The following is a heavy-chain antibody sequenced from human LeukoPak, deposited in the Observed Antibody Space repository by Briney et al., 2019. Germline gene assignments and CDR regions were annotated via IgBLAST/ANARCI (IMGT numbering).Heavy chain of an antibody. Sequence: GGSLRLSCAASGFTFSDYYMSWIRQAPGKGLEWVSYFSSSGSTIYYADSVKGRFTISRDNAKNSLYLQMNSRRAEDTAVYYGARDLRYYYGSGSYYNGYFDYWGQGTLVTVSS. CDR2: FSSSGSTI. J-gene: IGHJ4*02. D-gene: IGHD3-10*01. CDR1: GFTFSDYY. CDR3: ARDLRYYYGSGSYYNGYFDY. V-gene: IGHV3-11*01.